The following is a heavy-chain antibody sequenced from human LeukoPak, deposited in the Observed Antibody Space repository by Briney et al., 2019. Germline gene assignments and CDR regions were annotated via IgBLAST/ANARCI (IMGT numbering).Heavy chain of an antibody. CDR2: INHSGST. CDR3: ARFGYCSSTSCSRFYYYYGMDV. Sequence: SETLSLTCAVYGGSFSGYYWSWIRQPPGKGLEWIGEINHSGSTNYSPSLKSRVTISVDTSKNQFSLKLSSVTAADTAVYYCARFGYCSSTSCSRFYYYYGMDVWGQGTTVTVSS. J-gene: IGHJ6*02. CDR1: GGSFSGYY. V-gene: IGHV4-34*01. D-gene: IGHD2-2*01.